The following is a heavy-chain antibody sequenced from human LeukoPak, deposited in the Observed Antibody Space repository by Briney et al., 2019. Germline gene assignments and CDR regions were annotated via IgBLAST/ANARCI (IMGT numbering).Heavy chain of an antibody. CDR3: ARDLPDHGMDV. D-gene: IGHD1-14*01. J-gene: IGHJ6*02. V-gene: IGHV1-2*04. CDR1: GYTFTCYY. Sequence: ASVKVSCKASGYTFTCYYMHWVRQAPGQRLEWMGWINPNSGGTNYAQKFQGWVTMTRDTSISTAYMELSRLRSDDTAVYYCARDLPDHGMDVWGQGTTVTVSS. CDR2: INPNSGGT.